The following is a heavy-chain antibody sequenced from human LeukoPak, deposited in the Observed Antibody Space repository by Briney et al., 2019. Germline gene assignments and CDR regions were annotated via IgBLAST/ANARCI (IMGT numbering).Heavy chain of an antibody. Sequence: PGGSLRLSCAASGFTFSSYWMSWVRQAPGKGLEWVANIKQDGSEKYYVDSVKGRFTISRDNAKNSLYLQMNSLRAEDMALYYCAKGWGYDFWSGYVDYWGQGTLVTVSS. CDR1: GFTFSSYW. CDR3: AKGWGYDFWSGYVDY. V-gene: IGHV3-7*03. J-gene: IGHJ4*02. D-gene: IGHD3-3*01. CDR2: IKQDGSEK.